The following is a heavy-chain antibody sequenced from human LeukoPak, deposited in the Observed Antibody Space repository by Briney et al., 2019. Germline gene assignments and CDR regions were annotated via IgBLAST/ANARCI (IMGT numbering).Heavy chain of an antibody. CDR3: ARAGGAYGGIVDC. Sequence: SETLSLTCTVSGGSITSGEHYWSWIRQPPGKGLELIGYPSYSGSTYYNASLRSRVIISLDTSQNQFSLKLSSVTAADTAVYYCARAGGAYGGIVDCWGRGTLDTVSS. CDR1: GGSITSGEHY. J-gene: IGHJ4*02. V-gene: IGHV4-30-4*01. D-gene: IGHD2-21*01. CDR2: PSYSGST.